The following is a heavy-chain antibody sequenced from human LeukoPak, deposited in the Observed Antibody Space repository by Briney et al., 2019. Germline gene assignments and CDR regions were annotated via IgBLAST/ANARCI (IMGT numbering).Heavy chain of an antibody. CDR2: IYYSGST. D-gene: IGHD6-19*01. Sequence: PSETLSLTCTVSGGSISSSSYYWGWVRQPPGKGLEWIGSIYYSGSTYYNPSLKSRVTISVDTSKNQFSLKLSSVTAADTAVYYCARRAGRGWYVEYYFDYWGQGTLVTVSS. J-gene: IGHJ4*02. CDR1: GGSISSSSYY. CDR3: ARRAGRGWYVEYYFDY. V-gene: IGHV4-39*07.